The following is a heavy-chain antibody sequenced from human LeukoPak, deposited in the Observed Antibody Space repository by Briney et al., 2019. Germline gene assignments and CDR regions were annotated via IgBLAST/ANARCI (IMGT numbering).Heavy chain of an antibody. CDR2: ISSSSSYT. CDR3: ARLCFGELHTSQFDY. D-gene: IGHD3-10*01. CDR1: GFTFSSYS. Sequence: PGGSLRLSCAASGFTFSSYSMNWVRQAPGKGLEWVSSISSSSSYTYYADSVKGRFTISRDNTKTSLYLQMNSLRAEDTAVYYCARLCFGELHTSQFDYWGQGTLVTVSS. J-gene: IGHJ4*02. V-gene: IGHV3-21*01.